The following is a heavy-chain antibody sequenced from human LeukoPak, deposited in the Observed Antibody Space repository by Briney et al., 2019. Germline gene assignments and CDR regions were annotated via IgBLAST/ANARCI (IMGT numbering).Heavy chain of an antibody. J-gene: IGHJ6*03. Sequence: PSETLSLTCAVSGGSVSSRSDYWGWIRQPPGKGLEWIASIDSSGSTYYNPSLKSRVTISVDTSKNQLSLKLSSVTAADTAVYYCARDSPAGYSPGQEHYYYYIDVWGKGTTVTVSS. CDR3: ARDSPAGYSPGQEHYYYYIDV. CDR2: IDSSGST. V-gene: IGHV4-39*07. D-gene: IGHD5-18*01. CDR1: GGSVSSRSDY.